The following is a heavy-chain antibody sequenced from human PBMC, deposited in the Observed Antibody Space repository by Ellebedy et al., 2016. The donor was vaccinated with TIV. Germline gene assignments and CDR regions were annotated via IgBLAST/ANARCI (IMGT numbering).Heavy chain of an antibody. V-gene: IGHV1-69*13. CDR2: IIPIFGTA. CDR3: ARGPDQVFEVYFDY. CDR1: GGTFSSYA. Sequence: ASVKVSCKASGGTFSSYAISWVRQAPGQGLEWMGGIIPIFGTANYAQKFQGRVTITADESTSTAYMELSSLRSEDTAVYYCARGPDQVFEVYFDYWGQGTLVTVSS. J-gene: IGHJ4*02.